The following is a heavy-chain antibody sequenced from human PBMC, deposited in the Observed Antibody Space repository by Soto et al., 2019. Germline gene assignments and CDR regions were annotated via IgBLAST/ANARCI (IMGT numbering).Heavy chain of an antibody. CDR3: ARLSYYYGSGSYYRSSYYYYYMDV. J-gene: IGHJ6*03. D-gene: IGHD3-10*01. CDR2: IYYSGST. Sequence: SETLSLTCTVSGGSISSSSYYWGWIRQPPGKGLEWIGSIYYSGSTYYNPSLKSRVTISVDTSKNQFSLKLSSVTAADTAVYYCARLSYYYGSGSYYRSSYYYYYMDVWGKGTTVTVSS. V-gene: IGHV4-39*01. CDR1: GGSISSSSYY.